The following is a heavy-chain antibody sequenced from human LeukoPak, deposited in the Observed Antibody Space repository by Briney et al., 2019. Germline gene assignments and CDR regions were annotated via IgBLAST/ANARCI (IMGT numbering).Heavy chain of an antibody. CDR1: GFTVSSNH. J-gene: IGHJ4*02. CDR3: ARDLPDFGDSY. D-gene: IGHD4-17*01. Sequence: GGSLRLSCAASGFTVSSNHMSWVRQAPGKGLECISVIYSGGGTYYADSVKGRFTISSDNSKNTLYLHMNSLRAEDTAVYYCARDLPDFGDSYWGQGTLVTVSS. V-gene: IGHV3-66*01. CDR2: IYSGGGT.